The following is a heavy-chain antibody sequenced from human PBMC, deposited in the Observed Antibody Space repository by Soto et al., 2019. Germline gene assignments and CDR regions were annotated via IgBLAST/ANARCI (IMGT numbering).Heavy chain of an antibody. CDR2: IYPRDSDP. J-gene: IGHJ3*01. Sequence: GESLKISCKGSGYNFAGYWIGWVRQMPGKGLDWMGAIYPRDSDPRYSPSFHGQVTISADKSISTAYLQWSSLKASDTAMYFCARLPGVRGVFDGFNVWGQGTMVTVSS. CDR3: ARLPGVRGVFDGFNV. V-gene: IGHV5-51*01. D-gene: IGHD3-10*01. CDR1: GYNFAGYW.